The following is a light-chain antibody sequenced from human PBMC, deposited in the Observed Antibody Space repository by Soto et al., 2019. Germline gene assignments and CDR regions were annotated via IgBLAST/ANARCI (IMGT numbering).Light chain of an antibody. CDR3: QTWGTGIEDVV. V-gene: IGLV4-69*01. CDR2: FNSDGSH. J-gene: IGLJ2*01. Sequence: QLVLTQSPSASASLGASVTLTCTLSSGHSNYAIAWHQQQPEKGPRHLMTFNSDGSHTKGDGIPDRFSGSSSGAERYLSISSLESEDEADYYCQTWGTGIEDVVFGGGTKLTVL. CDR1: SGHSNYA.